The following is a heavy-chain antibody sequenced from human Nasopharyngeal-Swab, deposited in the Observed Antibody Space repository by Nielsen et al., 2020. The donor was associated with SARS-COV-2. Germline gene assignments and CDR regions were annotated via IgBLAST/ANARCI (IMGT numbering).Heavy chain of an antibody. J-gene: IGHJ6*02. Sequence: SETLSLTCSVSGSSISSYYWMWIRQPPGKGLEWIGYIYNSGSTNFSPSLKSRVTILVDTSKNQFSLKLSSVSAADTAVYYCARGDFHYGSGSPLPGVWGQGTTVTVSS. CDR3: ARGDFHYGSGSPLPGV. CDR2: IYNSGST. V-gene: IGHV4-59*01. CDR1: GSSISSYY. D-gene: IGHD3-10*01.